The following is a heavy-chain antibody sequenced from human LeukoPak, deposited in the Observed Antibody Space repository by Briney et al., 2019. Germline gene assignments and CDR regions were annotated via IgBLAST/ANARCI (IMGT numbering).Heavy chain of an antibody. CDR2: ITWNSDDM. CDR3: TKVTDWRTGFDY. V-gene: IGHV3-9*01. D-gene: IGHD3-9*01. Sequence: GGSLRLSCAASGFTLDGYGMYWVRQAPGKGLEWVSGITWNSDDMAYADSVKGRFTISRDNAKNCLYLQMNSLRVEDTALYYCTKVTDWRTGFDYWGQGTLVTVSS. J-gene: IGHJ4*02. CDR1: GFTLDGYG.